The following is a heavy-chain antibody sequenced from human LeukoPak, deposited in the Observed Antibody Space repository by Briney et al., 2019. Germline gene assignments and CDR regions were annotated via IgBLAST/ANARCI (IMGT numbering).Heavy chain of an antibody. CDR1: GFAFSSYG. CDR2: ISGSGHRT. Sequence: GGSLRLSYAASGFAFSSYGVSWVRQAPGKGLEWVSGISGSGHRTYYADSVKGRFTISRDNSKNTLYLQMNSLRAEDTAIYYCARDERLLSFLKWGQGTLVTVSS. J-gene: IGHJ4*02. CDR3: ARDERLLSFLK. V-gene: IGHV3-23*01. D-gene: IGHD3-3*01.